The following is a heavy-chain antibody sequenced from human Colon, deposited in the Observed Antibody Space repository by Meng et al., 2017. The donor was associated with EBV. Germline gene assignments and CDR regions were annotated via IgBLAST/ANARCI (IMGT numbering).Heavy chain of an antibody. CDR3: ARHTFSGNPGGIDS. CDR2: QCHADDT. J-gene: IGHJ4*02. CDR1: GGPISRAGTW. Sequence: HRQRREAGLGLVETSDRLSVHCTVSGGPISRAGTWGGWSRQPPGKGLEWIGSQCHADDTYYNPSLMGRVTISVDTSKNQVSLKLTSVTAADTSIYYCARHTFSGNPGGIDSWGQGILVTVSS. V-gene: IGHV4-39*01. D-gene: IGHD4-23*01.